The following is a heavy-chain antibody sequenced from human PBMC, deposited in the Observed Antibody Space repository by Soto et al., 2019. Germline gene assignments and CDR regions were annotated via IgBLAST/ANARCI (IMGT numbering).Heavy chain of an antibody. Sequence: SGPTLVNATRTLTLTCTFSGFSLSTSRMCVSWIRQPPGKALEWLALIDWDDDKYYSTSLKTRLTISKDTSKNQVVLTMTNMDPVDTATYYCARIRATGTTWYYYYGMDVWGQGTTVTVSS. CDR1: GFSLSTSRMC. J-gene: IGHJ6*02. V-gene: IGHV2-70*01. CDR3: ARIRATGTTWYYYYGMDV. CDR2: IDWDDDK. D-gene: IGHD1-1*01.